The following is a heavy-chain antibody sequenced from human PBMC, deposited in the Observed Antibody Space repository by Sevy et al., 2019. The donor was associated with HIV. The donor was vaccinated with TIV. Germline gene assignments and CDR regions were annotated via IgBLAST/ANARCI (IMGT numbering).Heavy chain of an antibody. CDR3: ASVPTYYFGSGTYFDY. V-gene: IGHV1-18*01. D-gene: IGHD3-10*01. J-gene: IGHJ4*02. CDR1: GYTFSSNG. CDR2: IGVYNGNS. Sequence: ASVKVSCKASGYTFSSNGIAWVRQAPGQGLQWMGWIGVYNGNSNYAQNLRDRVTMTTDTSTGTAYLELKSLRSDGTAVDYCASVPTYYFGSGTYFDYWGQGTLVTVSS.